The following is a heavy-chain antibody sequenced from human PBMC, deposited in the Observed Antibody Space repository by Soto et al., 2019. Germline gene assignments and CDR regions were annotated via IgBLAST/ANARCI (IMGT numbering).Heavy chain of an antibody. D-gene: IGHD4-17*01. CDR3: ASIQTTVTTDFDY. Sequence: SETLSLTCTVSGGSISSSGYYWGWIRQPPGKGLEWVGSIYYSGSTYYNPSLKSRVTISVDTSKNQFSLKLSSVTAADTAVYYRASIQTTVTTDFDYWGQGTLVTVSS. J-gene: IGHJ4*02. CDR1: GGSISSSGYY. V-gene: IGHV4-39*01. CDR2: IYYSGST.